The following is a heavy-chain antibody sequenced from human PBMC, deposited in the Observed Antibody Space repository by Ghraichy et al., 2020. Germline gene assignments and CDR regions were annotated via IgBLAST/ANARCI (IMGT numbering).Heavy chain of an antibody. J-gene: IGHJ5*02. CDR3: ARETTLGYCSSTSCRVVVDWFDP. D-gene: IGHD2-2*01. V-gene: IGHV6-1*01. Sequence: SQTLSLTCAISGDSVSSNSAAWNWIRQSPSRGLEWLGRTYYRSKWYNDYAVSVKSRITINPDTSKNQFSLQLNSVTPEDTAVYYCARETTLGYCSSTSCRVVVDWFDPWGQGTLVTVSS. CDR2: TYYRSKWYN. CDR1: GDSVSSNSAA.